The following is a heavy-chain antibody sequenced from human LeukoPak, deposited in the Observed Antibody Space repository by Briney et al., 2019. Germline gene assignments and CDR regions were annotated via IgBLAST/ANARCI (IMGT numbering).Heavy chain of an antibody. D-gene: IGHD2/OR15-2a*01. V-gene: IGHV3-23*01. Sequence: GGSMLLSIAASGLTFSCYAMSLVRQAQSPGLHSVSAISGSGGSTYYADSVKGRFTISRDNSKNTLYLQMNSLRAEDTAVYYCAINRDYYYGMDVWGQGTTVTVSS. CDR2: ISGSGGST. CDR1: GLTFSCYA. J-gene: IGHJ6*02. CDR3: AINRDYYYGMDV.